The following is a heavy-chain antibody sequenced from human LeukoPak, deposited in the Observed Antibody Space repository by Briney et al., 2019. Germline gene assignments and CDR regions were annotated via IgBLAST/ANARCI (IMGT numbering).Heavy chain of an antibody. V-gene: IGHV1-2*02. CDR1: GYTFTGYY. Sequence: EASVKVSCKASGYTFTGYYMHWVRQAPGQGLEWMGWINPNSGGTNYAQKFQGRVTMTRDTSISTAYMELSRLRSDDTAVYYCARVYGDYVLPYFDYWRQGTLVTVSS. D-gene: IGHD4-17*01. CDR3: ARVYGDYVLPYFDY. J-gene: IGHJ4*02. CDR2: INPNSGGT.